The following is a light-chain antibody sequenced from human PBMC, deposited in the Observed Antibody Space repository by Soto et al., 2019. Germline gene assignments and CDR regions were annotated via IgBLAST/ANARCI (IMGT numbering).Light chain of an antibody. CDR2: GAS. CDR1: QSLSSSF. J-gene: IGKJ2*01. Sequence: VLTQSPCTLSLSPGERATLSCRASQSLSSSFLAWYQKKPGLAPRLLLYGASNRATGTPDRFSGSGSGTDFTLSISRLEPEDFAVYFCQQYASPLYTFGQGTKLEIK. CDR3: QQYASPLYT. V-gene: IGKV3-20*01.